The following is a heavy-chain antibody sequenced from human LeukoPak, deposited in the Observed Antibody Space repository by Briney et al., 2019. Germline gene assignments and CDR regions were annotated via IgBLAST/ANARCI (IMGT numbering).Heavy chain of an antibody. Sequence: PGGSLRLSCAASGFTFSSYWMHWVRQAPGKGLVWVSRINTDGSSTSYADSVKGRFTISRDNSKNTLYLQMNSLRAEDTAVYYCAREVGWRSGNDYGDYFDYWGQGTLVTVSS. CDR2: INTDGSST. J-gene: IGHJ4*02. CDR3: AREVGWRSGNDYGDYFDY. V-gene: IGHV3-74*01. D-gene: IGHD4-17*01. CDR1: GFTFSSYW.